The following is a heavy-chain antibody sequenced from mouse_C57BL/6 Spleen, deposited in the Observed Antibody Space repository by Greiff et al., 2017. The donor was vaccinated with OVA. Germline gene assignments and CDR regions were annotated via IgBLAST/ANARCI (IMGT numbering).Heavy chain of an antibody. J-gene: IGHJ4*01. V-gene: IGHV1-18*01. CDR1: GYTFTDYN. CDR3: ARTAYYYCSWDYAMDY. CDR2: INPNNGGT. Sequence: VQLKESGPELVKPGASVKIPCKASGYTFTDYNMDWVKQSHGKSLEWIGDINPNNGGTIYNQKFKGKATLTVDKSSSTAYMELRSLTSEDTAVYYCARTAYYYCSWDYAMDYWGQGTSVTVSS. D-gene: IGHD1-1*01.